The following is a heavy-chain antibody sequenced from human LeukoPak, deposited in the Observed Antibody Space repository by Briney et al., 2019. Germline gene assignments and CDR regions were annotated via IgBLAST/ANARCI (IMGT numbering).Heavy chain of an antibody. V-gene: IGHV1-8*01. CDR2: MNPNSGNT. Sequence: ASVKVSCKASGYTFTSYDINWVRQATGQGLEWMGWMNPNSGNTGYAQKFQGRVTTTRNTSISTAYMELSSLRSEDTAVYYCARGGESYYGSGSPYYMDVWGKGTTVTVSS. D-gene: IGHD3-10*01. CDR1: GYTFTSYD. CDR3: ARGGESYYGSGSPYYMDV. J-gene: IGHJ6*03.